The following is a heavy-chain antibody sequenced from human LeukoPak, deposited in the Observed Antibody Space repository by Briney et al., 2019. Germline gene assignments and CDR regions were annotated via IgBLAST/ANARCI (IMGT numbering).Heavy chain of an antibody. J-gene: IGHJ3*01. Sequence: GGSLRLSCAASGFTFSSYSMNWVRQAPGKGLEWVSSISSSSSYIYYADSVKGRFTISRDNAKNSLYLQMNSLRAEDKAVYYCARAVVVAAGDAFDVWGQGTMVTVSS. CDR1: GFTFSSYS. CDR3: ARAVVVAAGDAFDV. V-gene: IGHV3-21*01. D-gene: IGHD2-15*01. CDR2: ISSSSSYI.